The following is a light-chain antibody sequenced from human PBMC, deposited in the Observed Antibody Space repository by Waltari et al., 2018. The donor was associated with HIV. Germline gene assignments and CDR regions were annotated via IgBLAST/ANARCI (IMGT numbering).Light chain of an antibody. J-gene: IGLJ1*01. Sequence: ALTQPASVSGSPGQSITLSCNGTSSDVGGFNYVSWYQQHPGKAPKVLIYDVIDRPSGVSNRFSGSKSGNTASLTISGLQAEDEADYYCSSYTSSSTFVFGTGTKVTVL. CDR3: SSYTSSSTFV. CDR2: DVI. CDR1: SSDVGGFNY. V-gene: IGLV2-14*03.